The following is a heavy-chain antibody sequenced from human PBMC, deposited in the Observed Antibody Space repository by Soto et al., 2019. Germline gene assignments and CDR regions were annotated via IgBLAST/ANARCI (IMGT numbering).Heavy chain of an antibody. CDR1: GFTFDDFA. D-gene: IGHD6-19*01. V-gene: IGHV3-9*01. J-gene: IGHJ4*02. CDR3: AKDGDVAVAGTSLD. CDR2: ISWNSGTI. Sequence: EVQLVESGGALVQPGRSLRLSCAASGFTFDDFAMHWVRQAPGRGLEWVSGISWNSGTIGYADSVKGRFTISRDNAKNSLYLQMNTLRAEDTALYYCAKDGDVAVAGTSLDWGQGTLVTVSS.